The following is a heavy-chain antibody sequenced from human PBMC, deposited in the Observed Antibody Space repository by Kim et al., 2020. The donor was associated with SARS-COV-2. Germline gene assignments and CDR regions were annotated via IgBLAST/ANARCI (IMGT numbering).Heavy chain of an antibody. J-gene: IGHJ6*02. D-gene: IGHD3-16*01. Sequence: SETLSLTCTVSGGSISSGGYYWSWIRQHPGKGLEWIGYIYYSGSTYYNPSLKSRVTISVDTSKNQFSLKLSSVTAADTAVYYCARVAVRLRGAGPYYYYGMDVWGQGTTVTVSS. CDR2: IYYSGST. CDR3: ARVAVRLRGAGPYYYYGMDV. CDR1: GGSISSGGYY. V-gene: IGHV4-31*03.